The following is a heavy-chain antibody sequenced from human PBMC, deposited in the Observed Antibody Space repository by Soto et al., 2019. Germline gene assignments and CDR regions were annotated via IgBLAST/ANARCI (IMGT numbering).Heavy chain of an antibody. CDR3: AKDPSTGYADH. J-gene: IGHJ4*02. CDR2: ISRDAANT. CDR1: AFIFSDYA. D-gene: IGHD3-9*01. Sequence: EVHLLESGGDLVQPGGSLILSCAASAFIFSDYAMTWVRQAPGKGLEWVSTISRDAANTHYADSVKGRFTISRDNSKNTLYLQMSSLRGDDTALYYCAKDPSTGYADHWGQGTLVTVSS. V-gene: IGHV3-23*01.